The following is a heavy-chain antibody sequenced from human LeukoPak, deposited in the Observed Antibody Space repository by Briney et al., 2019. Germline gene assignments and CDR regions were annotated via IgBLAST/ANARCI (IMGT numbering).Heavy chain of an antibody. V-gene: IGHV4-59*11. CDR2: IYDSGST. D-gene: IGHD2-15*01. CDR1: GGYLGSHY. J-gene: IGHJ4*02. CDR3: ARGRYCSGGSCYSLGAFDY. Sequence: PSETLSLTCTVSGGYLGSHYWTWIRKPPGKGLEWIGYIYDSGSTYYHPSLKSRVTISVDTSKNQFSLKLSSVTAADTAVYYCARGRYCSGGSCYSLGAFDYWGQGTLVTVSS.